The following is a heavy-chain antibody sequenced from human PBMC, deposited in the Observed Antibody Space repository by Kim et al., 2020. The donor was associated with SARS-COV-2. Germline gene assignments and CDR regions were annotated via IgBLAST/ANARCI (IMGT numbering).Heavy chain of an antibody. Sequence: GGSLRLSCAASGFTFSSYAMHWVRQAPGKGLEWVAVISYDGSNKYYADSVKGRFTISRDNSKNTLYLQMNSLRAEDTAVYYCARVYDSSGYTRYYYYYYGMDVWGQGTTVTVSS. D-gene: IGHD3-22*01. CDR3: ARVYDSSGYTRYYYYYYGMDV. CDR1: GFTFSSYA. V-gene: IGHV3-30*04. CDR2: ISYDGSNK. J-gene: IGHJ6*02.